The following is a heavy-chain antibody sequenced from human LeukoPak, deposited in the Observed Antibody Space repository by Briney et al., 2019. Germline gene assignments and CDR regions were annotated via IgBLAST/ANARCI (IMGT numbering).Heavy chain of an antibody. J-gene: IGHJ4*02. D-gene: IGHD3-10*01. CDR2: SSSSGSTI. CDR1: GFTLSDYY. V-gene: IGHV3-11*04. Sequence: GGSLRLSCAASGFTLSDYYMSWIRQAPGKGLEWVSYSSSSGSTIYYADSVKGRFTISRDNAKNSLYLQMNSLRAEDTAVYYCARDGVGWGRITMVRGVIGIDYWGQGTLVTVSS. CDR3: ARDGVGWGRITMVRGVIGIDY.